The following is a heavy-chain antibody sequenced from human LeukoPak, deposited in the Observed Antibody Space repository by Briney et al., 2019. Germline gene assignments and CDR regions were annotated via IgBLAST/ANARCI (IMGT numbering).Heavy chain of an antibody. Sequence: ASVKVSCKASGYTFTSYGISWVRQAPGQGLEWMGWISAYNGNTNYAQKLQGRVTMTTDTSTSTAYMELRSLRSDDTAVYYCARDPLLEQLVPYNWFDPWGQGTLVTVSS. V-gene: IGHV1-18*01. D-gene: IGHD6-6*01. J-gene: IGHJ5*02. CDR1: GYTFTSYG. CDR3: ARDPLLEQLVPYNWFDP. CDR2: ISAYNGNT.